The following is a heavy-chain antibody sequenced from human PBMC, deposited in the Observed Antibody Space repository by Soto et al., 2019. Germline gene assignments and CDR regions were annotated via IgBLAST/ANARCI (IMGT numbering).Heavy chain of an antibody. V-gene: IGHV1-18*01. J-gene: IGHJ6*02. CDR2: ISSYNGNT. CDR1: GYTFITYG. CDR3: ARDRPTSSIRARDYYYAMDV. Sequence: QVQLVQSGAEVKKPGASVKVSCKASGYTFITYGISWVRQAPGQGLEWMGWISSYNGNTNYAQKLQGRVTMTTDTSPNTAYMERKSRGSDDTAVYYCARDRPTSSIRARDYYYAMDVWGQGTTVTVSS. D-gene: IGHD6-6*01.